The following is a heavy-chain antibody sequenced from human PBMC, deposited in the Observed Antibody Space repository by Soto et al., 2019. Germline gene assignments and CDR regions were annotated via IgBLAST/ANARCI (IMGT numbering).Heavy chain of an antibody. D-gene: IGHD3-22*01. V-gene: IGHV5-51*03. J-gene: IGHJ6*02. Sequence: PGYCRKISCKXSGYSVTSYWIGWGRQMPEKGLEWMGIIYPGDSDTRYSPSFQGQVTISADKSISTAYLQWSSLKASDTAMYYCAISHPYYYDSSGYLNYYYGMDVWGQGTTVTVSS. CDR2: IYPGDSDT. CDR1: GYSVTSYW. CDR3: AISHPYYYDSSGYLNYYYGMDV.